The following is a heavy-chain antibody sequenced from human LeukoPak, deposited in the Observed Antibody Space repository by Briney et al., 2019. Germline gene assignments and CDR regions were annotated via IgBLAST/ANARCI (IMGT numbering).Heavy chain of an antibody. D-gene: IGHD6-19*01. V-gene: IGHV3-30*18. Sequence: GGSLRLSCAASGFTVSSNYMSWVRQAPGKGLEWVAVISYDGSNKYYADSVKGRFTISRDNSKNTLYLQMNSLRAEDTAVYYCAKDYQWLVPHFDYWGQGTLVTVSS. CDR1: GFTVSSNY. CDR2: ISYDGSNK. CDR3: AKDYQWLVPHFDY. J-gene: IGHJ4*02.